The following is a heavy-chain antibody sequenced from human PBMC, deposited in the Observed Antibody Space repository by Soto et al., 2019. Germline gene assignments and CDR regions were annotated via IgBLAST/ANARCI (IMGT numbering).Heavy chain of an antibody. CDR1: GGSISSGGYY. CDR2: IYYSGST. Sequence: PSETLSLTCTVSGGSISSGGYYWSWIRQHPGKGLEWIGYIYYSGSTYYNPSLKSRVTISVDTSKNQFSLKLSSVTAADTAVYYCARRGIAAAGTDVWGKGTKVTVS. J-gene: IGHJ6*04. V-gene: IGHV4-31*03. CDR3: ARRGIAAAGTDV. D-gene: IGHD6-13*01.